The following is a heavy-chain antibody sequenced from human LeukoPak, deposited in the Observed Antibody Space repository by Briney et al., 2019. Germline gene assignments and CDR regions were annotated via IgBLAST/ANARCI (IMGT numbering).Heavy chain of an antibody. CDR1: GFTFSSYA. J-gene: IGHJ6*03. CDR2: ISGSGGST. D-gene: IGHD1-26*01. Sequence: GGSLRLSCAASGFTFSSYAMSWVRQAPGKGLEWASAISGSGGSTYYADSVKGRFTISRDNSKNTLYLQMNSLRAEDTAVYYCAKGPRGYSGSYSAYYYMDVWGKGTTVTVSS. V-gene: IGHV3-23*01. CDR3: AKGPRGYSGSYSAYYYMDV.